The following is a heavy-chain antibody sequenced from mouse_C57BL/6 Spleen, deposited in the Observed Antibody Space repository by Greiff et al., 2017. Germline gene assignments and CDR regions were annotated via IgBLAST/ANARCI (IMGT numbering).Heavy chain of an antibody. J-gene: IGHJ1*03. Sequence: EVQLVESGGGLVQPGGSLKLSCAASGFTFSDYGMAWVRQAPRKGPEWVAFISNLAYSIYYADTVTGRFTISRENAKNTLYLELSSLRSEDTAMYYCARRDYYSNYWYFDVWGTGTTVTVSS. CDR2: ISNLAYSI. V-gene: IGHV5-15*04. CDR1: GFTFSDYG. D-gene: IGHD2-5*01. CDR3: ARRDYYSNYWYFDV.